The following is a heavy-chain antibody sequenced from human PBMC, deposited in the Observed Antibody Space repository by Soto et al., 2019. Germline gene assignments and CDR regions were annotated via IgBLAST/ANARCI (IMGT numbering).Heavy chain of an antibody. J-gene: IGHJ4*02. CDR3: AKAVGYYYLDY. Sequence: EVQLVESGGGLVQPGRSLRLSCAASGFTFDDYAMHWVRQAPGKGLEWVSGISWNSGSIGYADSVKGRFTISRDNAKNSLYLHMNSLRAEDTALYYCAKAVGYYYLDYWGQGTLVTVSS. CDR1: GFTFDDYA. D-gene: IGHD2-2*03. CDR2: ISWNSGSI. V-gene: IGHV3-9*01.